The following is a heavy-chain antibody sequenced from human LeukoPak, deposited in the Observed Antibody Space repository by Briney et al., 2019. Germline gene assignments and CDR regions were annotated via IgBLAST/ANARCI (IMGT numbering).Heavy chain of an antibody. CDR1: GGTFNSYS. CDR2: ITPVASIA. CDR3: AARGHCRGTTCVMTGDLFDY. D-gene: IGHD2-2*01. J-gene: IGHJ4*02. V-gene: IGHV1-69*02. Sequence: SVKVSCKASGGTFNSYSIHWVRQAPGQGLQWMGRITPVASIATYAQKFEDRVTISADRSTSTAYLELSSLTPEETAIYYCAARGHCRGTTCVMTGDLFDYWGQGTLITVS.